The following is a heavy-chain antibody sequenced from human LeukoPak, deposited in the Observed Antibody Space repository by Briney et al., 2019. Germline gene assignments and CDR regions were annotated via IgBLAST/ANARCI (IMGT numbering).Heavy chain of an antibody. CDR2: IIPIFGTA. D-gene: IGHD3-3*01. CDR3: ATVEWDTPHAYFDY. CDR1: GGTFSSYA. V-gene: IGHV1-69*05. Sequence: GASVKVSCKASGGTFSSYAISWVRQAPGQGLEWMGEIIPIFGTANYAQKFQGRVTITTDESTSTAYMELSSLRSEDTAVYYRATVEWDTPHAYFDYWGQGTLSPSPQ. J-gene: IGHJ4*02.